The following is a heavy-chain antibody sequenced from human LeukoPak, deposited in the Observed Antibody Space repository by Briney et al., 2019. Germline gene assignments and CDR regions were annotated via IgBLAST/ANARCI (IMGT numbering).Heavy chain of an antibody. CDR2: INPSGGDT. D-gene: IGHD5-18*01. CDR3: ARAYTAMVYWFDT. CDR1: GYTFTSYY. Sequence: GSVKVSCKASGYTFTSYYMHWVRQAPGQGLKWMGIINPSGGDTSYAQKFQGRVTMTRDTSTSTVYMELSSLRSEDTAVYYCARAYTAMVYWFDTWGQGTLVTVSS. J-gene: IGHJ5*02. V-gene: IGHV1-46*01.